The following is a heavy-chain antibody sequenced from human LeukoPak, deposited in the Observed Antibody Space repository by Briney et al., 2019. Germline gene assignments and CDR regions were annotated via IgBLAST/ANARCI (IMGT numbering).Heavy chain of an antibody. V-gene: IGHV4-59*01. CDR1: GGSISSYY. D-gene: IGHD3-16*01. Sequence: SETLSLTCTVSGGSISSYYWSWIGQPPGKGLEWMGYIYYSGSTNYNPSLKRRVTISVDTSKNQFSLRLSSVTAADTAVDYCERDDWASQFDYWGQGTLVTVSS. CDR3: ERDDWASQFDY. CDR2: IYYSGST. J-gene: IGHJ4*02.